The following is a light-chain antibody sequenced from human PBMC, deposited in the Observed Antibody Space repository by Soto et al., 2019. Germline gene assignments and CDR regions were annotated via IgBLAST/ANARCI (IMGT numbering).Light chain of an antibody. CDR3: SSYGGSNDV. CDR2: EVS. CDR1: SNDFGGYNY. V-gene: IGLV2-8*01. J-gene: IGLJ1*01. Sequence: QAVVTQPPSASGSPGQSVTISCTGTSNDFGGYNYVSWYQQHPGKAPKLIIFEVSERPSGVPDRFSGSKSGSTASLTVSGLQAEDEADYYCSSYGGSNDVFGTGTKLTVL.